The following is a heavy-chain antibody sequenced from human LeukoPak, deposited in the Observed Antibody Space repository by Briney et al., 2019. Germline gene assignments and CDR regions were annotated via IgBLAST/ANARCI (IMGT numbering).Heavy chain of an antibody. D-gene: IGHD3-10*01. V-gene: IGHV4-34*01. Sequence: PSETLSLTCAVYGGSFSGYYWSWIRQPPGKGLEWIGEINHSGSTNYNPSLKSRVTISVDTSKNQFSLKLSSVTAADTAVYYCARYSGLLIGDYWGQGTLVPVSS. CDR2: INHSGST. CDR1: GGSFSGYY. J-gene: IGHJ4*02. CDR3: ARYSGLLIGDY.